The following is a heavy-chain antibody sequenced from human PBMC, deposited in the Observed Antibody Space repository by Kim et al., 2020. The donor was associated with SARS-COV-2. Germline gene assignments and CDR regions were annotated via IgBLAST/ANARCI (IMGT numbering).Heavy chain of an antibody. Sequence: GGSLRLSCAASGFTVSSNYMSWVRQAPGKGLEWVSVIYSGGSTYYADSVKGRFTISRDNSKNTLYLQMNSLRAEDTAVYYCARESDILTGWYYFDYWGQGTLVTVSS. CDR2: IYSGGST. CDR1: GFTVSSNY. V-gene: IGHV3-66*02. J-gene: IGHJ4*02. D-gene: IGHD3-9*01. CDR3: ARESDILTGWYYFDY.